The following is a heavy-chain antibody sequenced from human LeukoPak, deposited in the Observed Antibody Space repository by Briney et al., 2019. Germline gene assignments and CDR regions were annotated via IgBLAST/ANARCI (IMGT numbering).Heavy chain of an antibody. V-gene: IGHV1-69*05. CDR1: GGTFSSYA. D-gene: IGHD2-2*01. J-gene: IGHJ4*02. CDR2: IIPIFGTA. CDR3: ARGGPQDCSSTSCYRAFSY. Sequence: ASVKVSCKASGGTFSSYAISWVRQAPGQGLEWMGGIIPIFGTANYAQKFQGRVTITTDESTSTAYMELSSLRSEDTAVYYCARGGPQDCSSTSCYRAFSYWGQGTLVTVSS.